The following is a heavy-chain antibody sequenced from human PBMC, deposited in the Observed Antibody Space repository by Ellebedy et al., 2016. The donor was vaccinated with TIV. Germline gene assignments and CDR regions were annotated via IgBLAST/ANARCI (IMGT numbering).Heavy chain of an antibody. CDR2: ISSSVSTI. Sequence: PGGSLRLSCAAAGFTFSDYYMSWIRPAPGKGLEWVSYISSSVSTISYADSVKGRLTISRDNAKNSLYLQMNSLSAEDTAVYYCARDPVKVAAAGIDYWGQGTLVTVSS. V-gene: IGHV3-11*04. J-gene: IGHJ4*02. CDR3: ARDPVKVAAAGIDY. D-gene: IGHD6-13*01. CDR1: GFTFSDYY.